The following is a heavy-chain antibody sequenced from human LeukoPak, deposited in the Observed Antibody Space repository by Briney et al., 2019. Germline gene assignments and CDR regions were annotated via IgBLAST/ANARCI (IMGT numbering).Heavy chain of an antibody. J-gene: IGHJ6*03. D-gene: IGHD2-2*02. CDR2: VRYDGSSE. V-gene: IGHV3-30*02. CDR1: GFTFSSYG. CDR3: AKDPGPAAIPHYMDV. Sequence: GGSLRLSCAASGFTFSSYGMHWVRQAPGKGLKWVAFVRYDGSSEYYADSVKGRFTISRDNSKNTLYLQMNSLRAEDTAVYYCAKDPGPAAIPHYMDVWGKGTTVTVSS.